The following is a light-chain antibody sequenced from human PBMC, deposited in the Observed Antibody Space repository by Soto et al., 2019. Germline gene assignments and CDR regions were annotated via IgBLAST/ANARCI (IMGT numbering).Light chain of an antibody. CDR2: AAS. J-gene: IGKJ1*01. Sequence: DIQMTQSPSSLSASVGDRVTITCQAGQGITNSLAWFQQKPGTVPKLLIYAASILQLGVPSRFSGSGSGTDFTLTISSLQPEDVATYYCQKYNSAPHTFGQGTKVEI. V-gene: IGKV1-27*01. CDR1: QGITNS. CDR3: QKYNSAPHT.